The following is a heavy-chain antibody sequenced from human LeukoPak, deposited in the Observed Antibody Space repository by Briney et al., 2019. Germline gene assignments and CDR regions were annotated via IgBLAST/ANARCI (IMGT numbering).Heavy chain of an antibody. V-gene: IGHV3-15*04. CDR3: TTAGGKRAFDV. J-gene: IGHJ3*01. Sequence: GGSLRLSCAASGFIFSNAYMSWVRQPPGKGLEWVGRSETKTDGGTIDYAAPVKGRFALSRDDSKNTLDLQMNSLKTDDTGVYYCTTAGGKRAFDVWGQGTMVTVSS. CDR1: GFIFSNAY. CDR2: SETKTDGGTI. D-gene: IGHD4-23*01.